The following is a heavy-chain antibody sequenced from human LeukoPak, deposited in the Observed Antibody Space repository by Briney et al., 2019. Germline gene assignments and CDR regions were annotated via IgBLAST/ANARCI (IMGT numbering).Heavy chain of an antibody. J-gene: IGHJ5*02. V-gene: IGHV4-59*01. D-gene: IGHD5-18*01. CDR1: GGSFSSYY. CDR2: IYYSGST. CDR3: ARGYSYGYFWFDP. Sequence: PSETLSLTCAVYGGSFSSYYWSWIRQPPGKGLEWIGYIYYSGSTNYNPSLKSRVTISVDTSKNQFSLKLSSVTAADTAVYYCARGYSYGYFWFDPWGQGTLVTVSS.